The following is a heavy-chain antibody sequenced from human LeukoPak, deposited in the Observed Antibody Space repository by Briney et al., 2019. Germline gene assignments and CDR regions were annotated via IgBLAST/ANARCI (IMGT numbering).Heavy chain of an antibody. V-gene: IGHV3-30-3*01. J-gene: IGHJ3*02. CDR1: GFTFSSYA. CDR2: ISYDGSNK. D-gene: IGHD3-22*01. Sequence: PGWSLRLSCAASGFTFSSYAMHWVRQAPGKGLEWVAVISYDGSNKYYADSVKGRFTISRDNSKNTLYLQMNSLRAEDTAVYYCARLGIVGRGAFDIWGQGTMVTVSS. CDR3: ARLGIVGRGAFDI.